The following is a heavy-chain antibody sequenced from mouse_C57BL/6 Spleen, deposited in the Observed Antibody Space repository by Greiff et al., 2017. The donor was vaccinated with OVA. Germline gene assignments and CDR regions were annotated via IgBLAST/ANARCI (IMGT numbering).Heavy chain of an antibody. CDR2: IRSKSNNYAT. D-gene: IGHD1-1*01. Sequence: EVKLEESGGGLVQPKGSLKLSCAASGFSFNTYAMNWVRQAPGKGLEWVARIRSKSNNYATYYADSVKDRFTISRDDSESMLYLQMNNLKTEDTAMYYCVRGGVDFDYWGQGTTLTVSS. CDR3: VRGGVDFDY. V-gene: IGHV10-1*01. CDR1: GFSFNTYA. J-gene: IGHJ2*01.